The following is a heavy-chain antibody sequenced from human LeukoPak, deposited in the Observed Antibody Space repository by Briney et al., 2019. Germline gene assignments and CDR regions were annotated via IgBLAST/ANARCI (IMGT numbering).Heavy chain of an antibody. CDR3: ARGFRYSYGHGEMDY. CDR2: IYSGGST. D-gene: IGHD5-18*01. V-gene: IGHV3-53*01. Sequence: GGSLRLSCAASGFTVSSNYMSWVRQAPGKGLEWVSVIYSGGSTYYADSVKGRFTISRDNSKNTLYLQMNSLRAEDTAVYYCARGFRYSYGHGEMDYWGQGTLVTVSS. CDR1: GFTVSSNY. J-gene: IGHJ4*02.